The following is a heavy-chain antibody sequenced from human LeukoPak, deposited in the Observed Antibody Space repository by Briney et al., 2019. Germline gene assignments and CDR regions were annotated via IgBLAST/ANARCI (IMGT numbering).Heavy chain of an antibody. V-gene: IGHV4-4*07. D-gene: IGHD4-17*01. CDR2: IYTSGST. CDR1: GGSISSYY. CDR3: ARTLRDYGDYPTNWFDP. Sequence: PSETLSLTCTVSGGSISSYYWSWIRQPAGKGLEWIGRIYTSGSTNYNPSLKSRVTMSVDTSKNQSSLKLSSVTAADTAVYYCARTLRDYGDYPTNWFDPWGQGTLVTVSS. J-gene: IGHJ5*02.